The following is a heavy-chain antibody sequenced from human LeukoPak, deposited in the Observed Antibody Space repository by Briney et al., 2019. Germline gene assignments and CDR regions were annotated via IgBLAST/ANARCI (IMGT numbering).Heavy chain of an antibody. CDR3: VRDGDAYNFDF. CDR2: IKYDGSYT. V-gene: IGHV3-74*01. Sequence: GGSLRLSCATSGFTLSLAWMHWVRQAPGKGLEWVSRIKYDGSYTDYADSVKGRFTISRGNARNTLSLHMISLRAEDTAVYFCVRDGDAYNFDFWGQGVLVTVSS. D-gene: IGHD5-24*01. J-gene: IGHJ4*02. CDR1: GFTLSLAW.